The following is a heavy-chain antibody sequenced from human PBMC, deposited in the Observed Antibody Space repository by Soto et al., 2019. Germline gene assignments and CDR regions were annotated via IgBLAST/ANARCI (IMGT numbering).Heavy chain of an antibody. CDR2: SYTSGDAS. Sequence: VQLVQSGAAVKKPGASVKVSCKASGYTFTVYHIHWRRQVPGQGLEWMGISYTSGDASKYAQNEDQTFQGRVTVTRDTSTSTVCMALSSLRPDDTAVDYCDRVTPRPFYYSSYRRDVWGRGTTVAVSS. D-gene: IGHD2-15*01. CDR3: DRVTPRPFYYSSYRRDV. J-gene: IGHJ6*02. V-gene: IGHV1-46*01. CDR1: GYTFTVYH.